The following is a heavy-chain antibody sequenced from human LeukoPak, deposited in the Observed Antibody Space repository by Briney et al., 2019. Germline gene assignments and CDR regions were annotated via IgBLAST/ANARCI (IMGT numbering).Heavy chain of an antibody. Sequence: GGSLRLSCAASGFTFSSDWMSWVRQAPGKGLEWVANINEDGSERRYVDSVKGRFTISRDNAKNSLYLQMNSLRDEDTAVYYCAKESDYGDYVGYWGQGTLVTVSS. D-gene: IGHD4-17*01. CDR3: AKESDYGDYVGY. CDR2: INEDGSER. CDR1: GFTFSSDW. J-gene: IGHJ4*02. V-gene: IGHV3-7*01.